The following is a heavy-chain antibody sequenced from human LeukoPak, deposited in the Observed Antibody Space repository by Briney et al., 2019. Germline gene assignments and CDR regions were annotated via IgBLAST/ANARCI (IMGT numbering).Heavy chain of an antibody. Sequence: GESLKISCKASGYVFTSYWIAWVRQMSGKGLECMGIIYPGDSYTRYSPSFQGQVTISADKSISTAYLQWSSLKASDTAMYYCARQEMSRGYCSSSSCRAPLDYWGQGTLVTVSS. V-gene: IGHV5-51*01. CDR2: IYPGDSYT. J-gene: IGHJ4*02. CDR1: GYVFTSYW. D-gene: IGHD2-2*01. CDR3: ARQEMSRGYCSSSSCRAPLDY.